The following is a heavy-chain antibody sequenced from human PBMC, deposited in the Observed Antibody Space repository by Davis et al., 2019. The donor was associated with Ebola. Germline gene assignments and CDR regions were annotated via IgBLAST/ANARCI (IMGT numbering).Heavy chain of an antibody. D-gene: IGHD3-10*01. CDR2: INPNSGGT. Sequence: AASVKVSCKASGYTFTGYYMHWVRQAPGQGLEWMGRINPNSGGTNYAQKFQGRVTMTRDTSISTAYMELRSLSSDDTAVYYCARGRGVVPYFEFWGQGTLVTVSS. CDR1: GYTFTGYY. CDR3: ARGRGVVPYFEF. V-gene: IGHV1-2*06. J-gene: IGHJ4*02.